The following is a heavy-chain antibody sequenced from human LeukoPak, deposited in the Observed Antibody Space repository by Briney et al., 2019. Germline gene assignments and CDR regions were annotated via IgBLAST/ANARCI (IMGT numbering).Heavy chain of an antibody. Sequence: LGATVKISCKASGYTFTGYYMHWVRQAPGQGLEWMGWINPNSGGTNYAQKFQGRVTMTRDTSISTAYMELSRLRSDDTAVYYCARGSGYYRYYFDYWGQGTLVTVSS. V-gene: IGHV1-2*03. J-gene: IGHJ4*02. CDR3: ARGSGYYRYYFDY. D-gene: IGHD3-22*01. CDR1: GYTFTGYY. CDR2: INPNSGGT.